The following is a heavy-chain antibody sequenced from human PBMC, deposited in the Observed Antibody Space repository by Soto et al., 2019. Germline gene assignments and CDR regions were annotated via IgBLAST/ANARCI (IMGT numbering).Heavy chain of an antibody. D-gene: IGHD2-2*01. Sequence: QVQLQESGPGLVKPSQTLSLTCTVSGGSISSGGYYWSWIRQHPGKGLEWIGYIYYSGSTYYNPSLKSRVTISVDTSKNQFSLKLSSVTAADTAVYYCARASHPNIVVVPAAMAVDYYYMDVWGKGTTVTVSS. J-gene: IGHJ6*03. V-gene: IGHV4-31*03. CDR2: IYYSGST. CDR1: GGSISSGGYY. CDR3: ARASHPNIVVVPAAMAVDYYYMDV.